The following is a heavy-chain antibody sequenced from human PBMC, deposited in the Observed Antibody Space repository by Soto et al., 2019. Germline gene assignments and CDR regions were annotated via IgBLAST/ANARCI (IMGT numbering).Heavy chain of an antibody. CDR3: AKDRGGSGWRFDY. V-gene: IGHV3-23*01. Sequence: VGSLRLSCAASGFTFGNYAMSWVRQAPGKGLEWVSAIAASGATTYYADSVKGRLTVSRDNSKNTLYLQMNSLRAEDTAVYYCAKDRGGSGWRFDYWGQGTLVTVSS. CDR2: IAASGATT. J-gene: IGHJ4*02. CDR1: GFTFGNYA. D-gene: IGHD6-19*01.